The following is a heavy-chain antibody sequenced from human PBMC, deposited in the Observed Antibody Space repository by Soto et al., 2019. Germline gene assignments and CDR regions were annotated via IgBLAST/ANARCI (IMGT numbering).Heavy chain of an antibody. CDR3: AHSIAPRIFDY. J-gene: IGHJ4*02. CDR2: IYWDDDK. D-gene: IGHD6-13*01. V-gene: IGHV2-5*02. CDR1: GFSLSTSGVG. Sequence: QITLKESGPTLVKPTQTLTLTCTFSGFSLSTSGVGVGWIRQPPGKALEWLALIYWDDDKRYSPSLKSRPTIPKDTSKNQVVLTLTDIDPVATATYYCAHSIAPRIFDYWGQGTLVTVSS.